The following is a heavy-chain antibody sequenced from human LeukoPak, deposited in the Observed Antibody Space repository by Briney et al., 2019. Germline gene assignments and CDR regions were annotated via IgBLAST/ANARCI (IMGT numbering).Heavy chain of an antibody. D-gene: IGHD4-17*01. CDR1: GFTFSSYS. CDR3: ARHGDYDLFDY. V-gene: IGHV3-21*01. CDR2: ISSSSSYI. Sequence: GGSLRLSCEASGFTFSSYSRNWVRQPPGKGLGGVSSISSSSSYIYYADSVKGRFTISRDNAKNSLYLQMNSLRAEDTAVYYCARHGDYDLFDYWGQGTLVTVSS. J-gene: IGHJ4*02.